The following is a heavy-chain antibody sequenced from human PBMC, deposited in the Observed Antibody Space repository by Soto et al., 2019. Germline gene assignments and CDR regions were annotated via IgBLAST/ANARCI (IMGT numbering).Heavy chain of an antibody. D-gene: IGHD6-6*01. CDR1: GGSFSGYY. J-gene: IGHJ4*02. Sequence: SETLSLTCAVYGGSFSGYYWSWIRQPPGKGLEWIGEINHSGSTNYNPSLKSRVTISVDTSKNQFSLKLSSVTAADTAVYYCAGDGAARRGKFDYWGQGTPVTVSS. CDR2: INHSGST. V-gene: IGHV4-34*01. CDR3: AGDGAARRGKFDY.